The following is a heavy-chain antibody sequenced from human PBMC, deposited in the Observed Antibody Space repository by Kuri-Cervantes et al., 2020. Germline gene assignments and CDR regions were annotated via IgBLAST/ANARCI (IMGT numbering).Heavy chain of an antibody. CDR2: INPSGGST. CDR1: GDTFTSYY. D-gene: IGHD3-10*01. Sequence: GGSLRLSCKASGDTFTSYYMHWVRQAPGQGLEWMGIINPSGGSTSYAQKFQGRVTMTRDTSTSTVYMELSSLRSEDTAVYYCARDRASLWMSIGNYWGQGTLVTVSS. J-gene: IGHJ4*02. V-gene: IGHV1-46*01. CDR3: ARDRASLWMSIGNY.